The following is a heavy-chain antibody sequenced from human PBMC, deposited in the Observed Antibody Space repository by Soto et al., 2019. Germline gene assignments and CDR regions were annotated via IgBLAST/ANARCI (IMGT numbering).Heavy chain of an antibody. Sequence: GASVKVSCKASGGTFSSYAISWVRQAPGQGLEWMGGIIPIFGTANYAQKFQGRVTITADESTSTAYMELSSLRSEDTAVYYCARVGSRYYYDSSGYYYLDYWGQGTLVTV. J-gene: IGHJ4*02. CDR2: IIPIFGTA. V-gene: IGHV1-69*13. D-gene: IGHD3-22*01. CDR3: ARVGSRYYYDSSGYYYLDY. CDR1: GGTFSSYA.